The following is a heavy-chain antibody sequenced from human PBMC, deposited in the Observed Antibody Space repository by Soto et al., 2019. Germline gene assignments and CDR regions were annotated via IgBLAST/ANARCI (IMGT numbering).Heavy chain of an antibody. CDR1: GFTFSSHW. CDR3: ARHVRTYGDYYLDY. V-gene: IGHV3-7*01. D-gene: IGHD4-17*01. CDR2: IKQEGSEK. Sequence: GGSLRLSCAASGFTFSSHWMSWVRQAPGKGLEWVANIKQEGSEKYYVDSVEGRFTISRDNANFSLYLLMNSLRAEDTAVYYCARHVRTYGDYYLDYWGRGTLVTVS. J-gene: IGHJ4*02.